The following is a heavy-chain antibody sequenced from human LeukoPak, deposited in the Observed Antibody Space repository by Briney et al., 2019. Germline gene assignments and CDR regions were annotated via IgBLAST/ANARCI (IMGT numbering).Heavy chain of an antibody. Sequence: ASVKVSCKASGYTFSTYGISWVRQAPGQGLEWMGWISAYNGNTHYAQKLQGRVTMTTDTSTSTAYMELRSLRSDDTALYYCARDGQQLSTGYYFDYWGQGTLVTVSS. V-gene: IGHV1-18*01. CDR1: GYTFSTYG. CDR3: ARDGQQLSTGYYFDY. J-gene: IGHJ4*02. CDR2: ISAYNGNT. D-gene: IGHD6-13*01.